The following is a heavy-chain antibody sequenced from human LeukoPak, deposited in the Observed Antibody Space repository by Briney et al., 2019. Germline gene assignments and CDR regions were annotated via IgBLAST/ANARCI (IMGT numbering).Heavy chain of an antibody. J-gene: IGHJ2*01. Sequence: ASVKVSFKASGYTFTGYYMHWVRQAPGQGLEWMGWINPNSGGTNYAQKFQGRVTMTRDTSISTAYMELSRLRSDDTAVYYCARESSGELLRNWYFDLWGRGTLVTVSS. CDR3: ARESSGELLRNWYFDL. V-gene: IGHV1-2*02. CDR1: GYTFTGYY. CDR2: INPNSGGT. D-gene: IGHD1-26*01.